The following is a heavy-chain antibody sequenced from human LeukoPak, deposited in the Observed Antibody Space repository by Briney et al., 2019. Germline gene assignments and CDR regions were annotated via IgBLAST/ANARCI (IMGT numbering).Heavy chain of an antibody. CDR1: GYTFTSYG. CDR2: ISAYNGNT. CDR3: ARDPHDYGDCGAPSAKFDP. V-gene: IGHV1-18*01. Sequence: ASVKVPCKASGYTFTSYGISWVRQAPGQGLEWMGWISAYNGNTNYAQKLQGRVTMTTDTSTSTAYMELRSLRSDDTAVYYCARDPHDYGDCGAPSAKFDPWGQGTLVTVSS. J-gene: IGHJ5*02. D-gene: IGHD4-17*01.